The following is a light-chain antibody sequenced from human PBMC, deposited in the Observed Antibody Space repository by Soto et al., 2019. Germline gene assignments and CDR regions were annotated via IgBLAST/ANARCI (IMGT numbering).Light chain of an antibody. V-gene: IGKV3-15*01. CDR1: QSVISN. Sequence: EMVMTESPVTLSVNQGESATLSCRASQSVISNLAWYQQKPGQAPRLLIYGASTRATGIPDRFSGSGSGTEFTLTISSLQSGDFAVYYCQHYNRWPFTFGPGTKVDIK. J-gene: IGKJ3*01. CDR3: QHYNRWPFT. CDR2: GAS.